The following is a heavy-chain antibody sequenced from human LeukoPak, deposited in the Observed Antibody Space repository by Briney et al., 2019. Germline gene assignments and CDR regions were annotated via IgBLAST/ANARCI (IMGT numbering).Heavy chain of an antibody. CDR2: IYTSGST. Sequence: SETLSLTCAVSGYSISSGYYWSWIRQPAGKGLEWIGRIYTSGSTNYNPSLKSRVTMSVDTSKNQFSLKLSSVTAADTAVYYCARDRVQWLLLGGGQRDYWGQGTLSPSPQ. CDR3: ARDRVQWLLLGGGQRDY. V-gene: IGHV4-4*07. D-gene: IGHD3-3*01. J-gene: IGHJ4*02. CDR1: GYSISSGYY.